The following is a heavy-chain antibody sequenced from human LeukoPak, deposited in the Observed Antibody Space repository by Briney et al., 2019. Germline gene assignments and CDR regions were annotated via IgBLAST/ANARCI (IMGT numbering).Heavy chain of an antibody. Sequence: PSETRSLTCTVAGGSISSLYCSWIRQPPGKGLEWIGSIYYRGSTSYNPSLKRTVAISLETSNNPLSLRLSSVSGAETAVYYCARWRYSSWSGWFDTWGQGTLVTVSS. CDR1: GGSISSLY. D-gene: IGHD6-6*01. J-gene: IGHJ5*02. V-gene: IGHV4-59*08. CDR3: ARWRYSSWSGWFDT. CDR2: IYYRGST.